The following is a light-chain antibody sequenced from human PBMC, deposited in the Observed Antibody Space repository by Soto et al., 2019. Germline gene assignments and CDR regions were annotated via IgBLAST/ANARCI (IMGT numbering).Light chain of an antibody. CDR2: GAS. CDR1: QSVSSSY. J-gene: IGKJ1*01. V-gene: IGKV3-20*01. CDR3: QQYGSSSTWT. Sequence: EIVLRQSPGTLSLCPGERATLSCRASQSVSSSYLAWYQQKPGQAPRLLIYGASSRATGIPDRFSGSGSGTDFTLTISRLEPEDFAVYYCQQYGSSSTWTFGQGTKVDIK.